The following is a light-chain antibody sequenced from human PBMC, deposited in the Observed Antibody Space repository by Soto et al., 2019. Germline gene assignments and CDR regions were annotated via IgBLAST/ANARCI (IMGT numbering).Light chain of an antibody. CDR3: QQPDSYPST. CDR2: AAS. Sequence: DIQMTQSPSSLSVSVGDRVTITCRASQSITKYLNWYQQKPGKAPKLLVYAASSFQSGVPSSFTATPSATHFTLTISSLQPEDFAPYYCQQPDSYPSTFGQGTKLEIK. V-gene: IGKV1-39*01. CDR1: QSITKY. J-gene: IGKJ2*01.